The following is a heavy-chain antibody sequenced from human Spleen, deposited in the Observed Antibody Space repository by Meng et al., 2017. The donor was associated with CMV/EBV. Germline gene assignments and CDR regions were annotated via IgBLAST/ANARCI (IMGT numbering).Heavy chain of an antibody. CDR1: GFTFSSYE. Sequence: GESLKISCAASGFTFSSYEMNWVRQAPGKGLEWVSVIYSGGGSTYYADSVKGRFTISRDNSKKTLYLQMNSLRVEDTAVYYCAKGVRGLKADRLYYFDYWGQGTLVTVSS. J-gene: IGHJ4*02. CDR3: AKGVRGLKADRLYYFDY. CDR2: IYSGGGST. D-gene: IGHD6-6*01. V-gene: IGHV3-23*03.